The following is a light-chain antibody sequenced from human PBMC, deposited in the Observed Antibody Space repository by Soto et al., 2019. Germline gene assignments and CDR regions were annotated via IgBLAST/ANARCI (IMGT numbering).Light chain of an antibody. J-gene: IGKJ1*01. CDR1: QRVSSSY. CDR2: DAS. V-gene: IGKV3-20*01. Sequence: EIVLTQSPGTLSLSPGERATLSSRASQRVSSSYLAWYQQKPGQAPRLLIYDASSRATGIPDRFSGSGSGTDFTLTISRLEPEDFAVYYCQQYGCSPRTFGQGTKVEIK. CDR3: QQYGCSPRT.